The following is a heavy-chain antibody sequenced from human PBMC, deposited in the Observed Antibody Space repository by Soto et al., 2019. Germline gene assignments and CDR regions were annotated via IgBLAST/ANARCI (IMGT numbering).Heavy chain of an antibody. D-gene: IGHD3-3*01. CDR3: AKTTYYDFWSGYYNFDY. CDR2: ISGSGGST. J-gene: IGHJ4*02. V-gene: IGHV3-23*01. CDR1: GFTFSSYA. Sequence: GGSLRLSCAASGFTFSSYAMSWVRQAPGKGLEWVSAISGSGGSTYYADSVKGRFTISRDNSKNTLYLQMNSLRAEDTAVYYCAKTTYYDFWSGYYNFDYWGQGTLVTVSS.